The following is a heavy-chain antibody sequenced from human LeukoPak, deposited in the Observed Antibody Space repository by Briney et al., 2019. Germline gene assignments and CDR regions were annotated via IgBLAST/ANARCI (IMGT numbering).Heavy chain of an antibody. J-gene: IGHJ4*02. Sequence: ASVKVSCKASGYTFTGYYMHWVRQAPGQGLEWMGRVNPNSGGTNYAQKFQGRVTVTRDTSISTAYMELSRLRSDDTAVYYCARDSGASEYDYWGQGTLVTVSS. CDR1: GYTFTGYY. CDR2: VNPNSGGT. D-gene: IGHD6-6*01. CDR3: ARDSGASEYDY. V-gene: IGHV1-2*06.